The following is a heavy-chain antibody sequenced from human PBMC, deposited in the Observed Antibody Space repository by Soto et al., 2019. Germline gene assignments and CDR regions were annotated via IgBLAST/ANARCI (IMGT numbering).Heavy chain of an antibody. D-gene: IGHD1-26*01. CDR2: VFYSGTT. CDR3: ARDRSGYSGSYYNYGMDV. Sequence: QVQLQESGPGLVKPSETLSLTCTVSGGSIRSYYWSWIRQPPGKGLECIGYVFYSGTTNYNPSLKSRVSISVDTSKNQFSMKLTSVTAADTAIYYCARDRSGYSGSYYNYGMDVWGQGTTVTVSS. CDR1: GGSIRSYY. J-gene: IGHJ6*02. V-gene: IGHV4-59*01.